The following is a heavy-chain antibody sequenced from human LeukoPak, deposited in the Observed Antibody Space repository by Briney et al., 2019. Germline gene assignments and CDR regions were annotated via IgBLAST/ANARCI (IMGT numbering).Heavy chain of an antibody. CDR2: IIPIFGTA. CDR1: GGTFSSYA. J-gene: IGHJ4*02. D-gene: IGHD1-26*01. Sequence: ASVKVSCKASGGTFSSYAISWVRQAPGQGLEWMGGIIPIFGTANYAQKFQGRVTITADESTSTAYMELISLRSEDTAVYYCARRPFGGSYEYFDYWGQGTLVTVSS. CDR3: ARRPFGGSYEYFDY. V-gene: IGHV1-69*13.